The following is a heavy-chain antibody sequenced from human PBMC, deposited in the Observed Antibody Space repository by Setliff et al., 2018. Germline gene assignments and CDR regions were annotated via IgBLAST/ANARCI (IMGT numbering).Heavy chain of an antibody. V-gene: IGHV3-20*04. CDR2: INWSGGSR. CDR3: AKDASPPGTNGWHPDVLDI. CDR1: GFTLSGHW. D-gene: IGHD6-19*01. Sequence: GGSLRLSCEASGFTLSGHWMFWVRQVPGKGLVWVSSINWSGGSRAYADSVKGRFTISRDNAKNSMYLQMNSLRAEDTAVYYCAKDASPPGTNGWHPDVLDIWGQGTMVTVSS. J-gene: IGHJ3*02.